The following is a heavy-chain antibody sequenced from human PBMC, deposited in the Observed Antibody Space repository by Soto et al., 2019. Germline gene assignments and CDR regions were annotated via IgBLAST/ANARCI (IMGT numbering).Heavy chain of an antibody. Sequence: QVQLVESGGGVVQPGRSLRLSCAASGFSFSNFAMHWVRQPPGKGLEWVAIISYDGRNKYCADSVKGRFTISRDNSKNTLYLQMDSLRPADPAVYYFANTDFDFLCAPDIWGQGTMVTVSS. CDR3: ANTDFDFLCAPDI. V-gene: IGHV3-30*18. D-gene: IGHD3-3*01. CDR2: ISYDGRNK. J-gene: IGHJ3*02. CDR1: GFSFSNFA.